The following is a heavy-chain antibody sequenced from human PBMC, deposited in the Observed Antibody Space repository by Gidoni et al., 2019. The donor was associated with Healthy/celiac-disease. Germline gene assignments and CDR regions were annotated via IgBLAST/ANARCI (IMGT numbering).Heavy chain of an antibody. CDR1: GGSISSYY. Sequence: QVQLQESGPGLVKPSETLSLTCTVSGGSISSYYWSWIRQPPGKGLEWIGYIYYSGSTNYNPSLKSRVTISVDTSKNQFSLKPSSVTAADTAVYYCARSERGYSYGFRFDYWGQGTLVTVSS. CDR3: ARSERGYSYGFRFDY. D-gene: IGHD5-18*01. CDR2: IYYSGST. V-gene: IGHV4-59*01. J-gene: IGHJ4*02.